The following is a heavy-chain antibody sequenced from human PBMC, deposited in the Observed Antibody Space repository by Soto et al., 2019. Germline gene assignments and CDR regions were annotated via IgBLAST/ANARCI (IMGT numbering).Heavy chain of an antibody. D-gene: IGHD3-22*01. CDR3: ARDGLGYYDSSGYYSGPDAFDI. Sequence: PSETLSLTCTVSGGSISSGGYYWSWIRQHPGKGLEWIGYIYYSGSTYYNPSLKSRVTISVDTSKNQFSLKLSSVTAADTAVYYCARDGLGYYDSSGYYSGPDAFDIWGQGTMVIVSS. CDR1: GGSISSGGYY. CDR2: IYYSGST. V-gene: IGHV4-31*03. J-gene: IGHJ3*02.